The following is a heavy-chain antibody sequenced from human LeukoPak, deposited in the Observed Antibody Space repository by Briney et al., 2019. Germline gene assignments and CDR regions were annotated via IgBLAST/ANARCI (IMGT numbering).Heavy chain of an antibody. CDR2: ISSSGSTI. D-gene: IGHD3-10*01. CDR1: GFTFSSYS. J-gene: IGHJ6*03. Sequence: GGSLSLSCAAAGFTFSSYSMNWVRQAAGKGLEWVSYISSSGSTIYYADSVKGRFTISRDNAKNSLYLQMNSLRAEDTAVYYCARADYGSGSYFPYDYYYYYYMDVWGKGTTVTISS. CDR3: ARADYGSGSYFPYDYYYYYYMDV. V-gene: IGHV3-48*04.